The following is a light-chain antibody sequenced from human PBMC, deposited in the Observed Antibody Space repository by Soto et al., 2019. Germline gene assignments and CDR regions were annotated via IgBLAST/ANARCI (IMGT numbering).Light chain of an antibody. J-gene: IGKJ2*01. Sequence: EIVLTQSPATLSLSPGERATLSCRASQSVSSYLAWYQKPGQAPRLLIYDASNRATGIPARFSGSGSGTDFTLTISSLEPEDFAVYYCQQRSNWPPYTFGQGTKLEIK. CDR2: DAS. CDR1: QSVSSY. V-gene: IGKV3-11*01. CDR3: QQRSNWPPYT.